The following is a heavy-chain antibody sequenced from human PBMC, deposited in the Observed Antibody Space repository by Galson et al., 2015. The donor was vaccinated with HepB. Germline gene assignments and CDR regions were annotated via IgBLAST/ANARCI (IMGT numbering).Heavy chain of an antibody. CDR2: IRSKGYGATT. D-gene: IGHD4-23*01. CDR3: PGGRWLAWVDP. Sequence: SLRLSCAPSGFTFGDYDMNWVRQAPGKGLAWVGFIRSKGYGATTEYAEPVKGRFTISREDSKSIAYLQMNSLKTEDTAVYYCPGGRWLAWVDPWGQGTLVTVSS. V-gene: IGHV3-49*04. J-gene: IGHJ5*01. CDR1: GFTFGDYD.